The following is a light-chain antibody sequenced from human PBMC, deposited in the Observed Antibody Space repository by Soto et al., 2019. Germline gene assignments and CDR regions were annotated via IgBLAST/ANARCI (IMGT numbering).Light chain of an antibody. Sequence: QSALTQPASVSGSPGQSITISCTGTSSDVGAYNRVSWYQQHSGKAPKLMIYEVSNRPSGVSNRFSGSKSGNTASLSISGLQAEDEAEYYCSSYTSNSTRVFGTGTKLTVL. J-gene: IGLJ1*01. CDR3: SSYTSNSTRV. CDR1: SSDVGAYNR. CDR2: EVS. V-gene: IGLV2-14*01.